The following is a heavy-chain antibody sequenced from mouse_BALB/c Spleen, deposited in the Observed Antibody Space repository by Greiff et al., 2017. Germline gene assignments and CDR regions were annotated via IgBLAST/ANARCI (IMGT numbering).Heavy chain of an antibody. CDR3: ARQRTYDMDY. CDR1: GFTFSSYA. CDR2: ISSGGSYT. V-gene: IGHV5-9-3*01. Sequence: EVKLVESGGGLVKPGGSLKLSCAASGFTFSSYAMSWVRQTPEKRLEWVATISSGGSYTYYPDSVKGRFTISRDNAKNTLYLQMSSLRSEDTAMYYCARQRTYDMDYWGQGTSVTVSS. J-gene: IGHJ4*01.